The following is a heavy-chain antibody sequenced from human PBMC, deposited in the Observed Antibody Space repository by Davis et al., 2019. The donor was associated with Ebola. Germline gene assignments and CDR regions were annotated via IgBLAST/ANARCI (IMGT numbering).Heavy chain of an antibody. J-gene: IGHJ6*03. V-gene: IGHV1-18*01. CDR2: ISTYT. CDR1: GYTFTKYG. CDR3: ARGGVRCSSRGCSGVPANFYYYMDI. Sequence: ASVKVSCKASGYTFTKYGINWVRQAPGQGLEWMGWISTYTDNPHKVQGRLTMTTDASTDTAYMELGNLRSDDTAVYYCARGGVRCSSRGCSGVPANFYYYMDIWGNGTAVTVSS. D-gene: IGHD2-2*01.